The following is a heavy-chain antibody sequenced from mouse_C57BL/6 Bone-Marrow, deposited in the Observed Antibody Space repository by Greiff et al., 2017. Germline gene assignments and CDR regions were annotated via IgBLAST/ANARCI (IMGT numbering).Heavy chain of an antibody. V-gene: IGHV1-69*01. CDR3: VLKLGRGWFAY. CDR2: IDPSDSYT. Sequence: QVQLQQPGAELVMPGASVKLSCKASGYTFTSYWMHWVKQRPGQGLEWIGEIDPSDSYTNYNQKFKGKSTLTVDKSSSTVYMQLSSLTSEDSAVYYCVLKLGRGWFAYWGQGTLVTVSA. CDR1: GYTFTSYW. D-gene: IGHD4-1*01. J-gene: IGHJ3*01.